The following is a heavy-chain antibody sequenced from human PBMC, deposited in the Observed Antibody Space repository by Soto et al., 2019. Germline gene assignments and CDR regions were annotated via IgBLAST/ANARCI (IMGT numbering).Heavy chain of an antibody. D-gene: IGHD6-13*01. CDR1: GFTFSSYG. V-gene: IGHV3-33*01. CDR2: IWYDGSNK. J-gene: IGHJ6*02. CDR3: ARDGIAAAGTYYYYGMDV. Sequence: QVQLVESGGGVVQPGRSLRLSCAASGFTFSSYGMHWVRQAPGKGLEWVAVIWYDGSNKYYADSVKGRFTISRDNSKNTLYLQMNSLRAEDTAVYYCARDGIAAAGTYYYYGMDVWGQGTTVTVSS.